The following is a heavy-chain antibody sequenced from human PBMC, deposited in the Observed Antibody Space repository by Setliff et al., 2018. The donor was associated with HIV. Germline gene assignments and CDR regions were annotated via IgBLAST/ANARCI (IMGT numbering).Heavy chain of an antibody. Sequence: SETLSLTCTLYGAFFSGYFWSWIRQPPGKGLEWIGEINHAGSTNFNPSLKGRVTISVDMSKRQFSLHLTSVTAADTAVYYCATFSCPVDHWGQGTLVTVSS. CDR2: INHAGST. CDR3: ATFSCPVDH. J-gene: IGHJ4*02. CDR1: GAFFSGYF. V-gene: IGHV4-34*01.